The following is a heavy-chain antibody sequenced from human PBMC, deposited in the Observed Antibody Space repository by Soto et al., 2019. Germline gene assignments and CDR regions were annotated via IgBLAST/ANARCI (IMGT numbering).Heavy chain of an antibody. D-gene: IGHD6-6*01. CDR3: ARVRGEGSSSEDFDI. V-gene: IGHV3-33*01. Sequence: GGSLRLSCAASGFTFSSYGMHWVRQAPGKGLEWVSVIWYDGSNKYYADSVKGRFTISRDNSKNTLYLQMNSLRAEDTAVYYCARVRGEGSSSEDFDIWGQGTMVTGSS. CDR1: GFTFSSYG. J-gene: IGHJ3*02. CDR2: IWYDGSNK.